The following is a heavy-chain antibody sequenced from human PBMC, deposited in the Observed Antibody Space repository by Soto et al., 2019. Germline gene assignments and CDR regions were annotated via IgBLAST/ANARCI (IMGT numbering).Heavy chain of an antibody. CDR3: ARAGYGDWFDP. Sequence: PGESLKISCKGSGYIFTNYWIGWVRQMPGKGLEWMGIIHPGDSDTRYSPSFQGQVTITADESTSTAYMELSSLRSEDTAVYYCARAGYGDWFDPWGQGTLVTVSS. CDR2: IHPGDSDT. D-gene: IGHD4-17*01. CDR1: GYIFTNYW. V-gene: IGHV5-51*01. J-gene: IGHJ5*02.